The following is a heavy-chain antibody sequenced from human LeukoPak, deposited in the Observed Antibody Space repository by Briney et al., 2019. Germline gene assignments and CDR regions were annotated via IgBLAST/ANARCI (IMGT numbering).Heavy chain of an antibody. J-gene: IGHJ4*02. CDR1: GGSFSGYY. CDR3: ARARVRSGYGIDY. D-gene: IGHD5-12*01. CDR2: INHSGST. Sequence: SETLSLTCAVYGGSFSGYYWSWIRQPPGKGLEWIGEINHSGSTNYNPSLKSRVTISVDTSKNQFSLKLSSVTAADTAEYYCARARVRSGYGIDYWGQGTLVTVSS. V-gene: IGHV4-34*01.